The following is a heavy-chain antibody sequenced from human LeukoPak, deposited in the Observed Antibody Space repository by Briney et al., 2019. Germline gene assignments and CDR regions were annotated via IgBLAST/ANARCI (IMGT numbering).Heavy chain of an antibody. CDR2: ISAYNGNT. D-gene: IGHD6-13*01. CDR3: AISEGGSSSWSDLYYYYYYMDV. V-gene: IGHV1-18*01. CDR1: GYTFTSYG. J-gene: IGHJ6*03. Sequence: ASVKVSCKASGYTFTSYGISWVRQAPGQGLEWMGWISAYNGNTNYAQKLQGRVTMTTDTSTSTAYMELSSLRSEDTAVYYCAISEGGSSSWSDLYYYYYYMDVWGKGTTVTVSS.